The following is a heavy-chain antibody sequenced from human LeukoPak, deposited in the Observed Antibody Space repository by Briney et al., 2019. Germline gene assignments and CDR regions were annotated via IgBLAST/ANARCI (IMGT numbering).Heavy chain of an antibody. V-gene: IGHV3-64D*09. CDR2: ISSNGGST. CDR1: GFTFSSYA. CDR3: VKRSDSSGYYYMSY. D-gene: IGHD3-22*01. J-gene: IGHJ4*02. Sequence: PGGSLRLSCSASGFTFSSYAMHWVRQAPGKGLEYGSAISSNGGSTYYADSVKGRFTISRDNSKNTLYLQMSSLRAEDTAVYYCVKRSDSSGYYYMSYWGQGTLVTVSS.